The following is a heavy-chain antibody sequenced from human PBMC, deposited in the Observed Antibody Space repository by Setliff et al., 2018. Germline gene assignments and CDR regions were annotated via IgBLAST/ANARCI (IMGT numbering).Heavy chain of an antibody. CDR3: AGGAFGSRWYVRPWFDP. CDR2: MYASGTT. D-gene: IGHD6-13*01. J-gene: IGHJ5*02. Sequence: PSETLSLTCTVSGGSISSHFWSWIRQSPGKGLEWIGYMYASGTTDYNPSLESRVAILADTSKNQFSLKLSSVTAADTAVYYCAGGAFGSRWYVRPWFDPWGQGTLVTVSS. V-gene: IGHV4-59*11. CDR1: GGSISSHF.